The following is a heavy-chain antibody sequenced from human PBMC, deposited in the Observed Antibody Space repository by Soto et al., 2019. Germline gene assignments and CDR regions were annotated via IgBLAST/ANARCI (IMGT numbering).Heavy chain of an antibody. J-gene: IGHJ4*02. Sequence: SVKVSCKASGGTFSSYAISWVRQAPGQGLEWMGGIIPIFGTANYAQKFQGRVTITADESTSTAYMELSSLRSEDTAVYYCASWTRSGGDNLWLFDYWGQGTLVTVSS. CDR3: ASWTRSGGDNLWLFDY. CDR2: IIPIFGTA. CDR1: GGTFSSYA. V-gene: IGHV1-69*13. D-gene: IGHD2-15*01.